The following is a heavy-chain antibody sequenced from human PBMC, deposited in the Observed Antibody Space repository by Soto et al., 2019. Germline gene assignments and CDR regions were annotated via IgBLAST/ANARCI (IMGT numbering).Heavy chain of an antibody. J-gene: IGHJ6*02. CDR3: TRHGDYVYYGMDV. Sequence: LRLSCAASGFTFSASAIHWVRQASGKGLEWVGRIRSKTNNYATAYAASVKGRFTISRDDSKNTAYLQMNSLKTEDTAVYYCTRHGDYVYYGMDVWGQGTTVTVSS. CDR1: GFTFSASA. CDR2: IRSKTNNYAT. V-gene: IGHV3-73*01. D-gene: IGHD4-17*01.